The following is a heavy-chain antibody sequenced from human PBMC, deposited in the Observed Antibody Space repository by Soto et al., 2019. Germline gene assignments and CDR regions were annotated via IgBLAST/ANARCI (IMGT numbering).Heavy chain of an antibody. Sequence: PGESLKISCKGSGYSFTSYWISWVRQMPGKGLEWMGRIDPSDSYTNYSPSFQGHVTISADKSISTAYLQWSSLKASDTAMYYCARWQDCSGGSCCPGASGMDVWGQGTTVTVSS. CDR2: IDPSDSYT. CDR3: ARWQDCSGGSCCPGASGMDV. V-gene: IGHV5-10-1*01. J-gene: IGHJ6*02. D-gene: IGHD2-15*01. CDR1: GYSFTSYW.